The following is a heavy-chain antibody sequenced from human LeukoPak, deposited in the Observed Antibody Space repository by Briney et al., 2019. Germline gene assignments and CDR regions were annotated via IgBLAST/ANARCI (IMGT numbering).Heavy chain of an antibody. CDR2: IGYDGSNK. J-gene: IGHJ3*02. V-gene: IGHV3-30*02. D-gene: IGHD3-9*01. CDR1: GFTFSSYG. CDR3: AKARRYFDWLDAFDI. Sequence: PGGSLRLSCAASGFTFSSYGMHWVRQAPAKGLEWVPFIGYDGSNKYYADSVKGRFTISRDNSKNTLYLQMNSLRAEDTAVYYCAKARRYFDWLDAFDIWGQGTMVTVSS.